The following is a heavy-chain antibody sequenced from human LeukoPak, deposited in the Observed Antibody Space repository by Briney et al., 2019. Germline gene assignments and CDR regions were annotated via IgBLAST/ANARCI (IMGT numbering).Heavy chain of an antibody. J-gene: IGHJ4*02. D-gene: IGHD3-10*01. V-gene: IGHV4-34*01. CDR2: INHSGST. CDR1: GGSFSGYY. CDR3: AIRRTGSGSYDY. Sequence: SETLSLTCAVYGGSFSGYYWSWIRQPPGKGLEWIGEINHSGSTNYNPSLKSRVTISVDTSKNQFSLKLSSVTAADTAMYYCAIRRTGSGSYDYWGQGTLVTVSS.